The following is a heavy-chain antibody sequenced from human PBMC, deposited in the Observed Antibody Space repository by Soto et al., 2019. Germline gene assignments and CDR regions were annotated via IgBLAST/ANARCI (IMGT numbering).Heavy chain of an antibody. J-gene: IGHJ3*01. Sequence: SETLSLTCTVSGGSISSGGYYWSWIRQHPGKGLEWIGYIYYSGSTYYNPPLKSRVTISVDTSKNQFSLKLSSVTAADTAVYYCARGLAAGDDAFALSGHGTIGTVS. CDR1: GGSISSGGYY. V-gene: IGHV4-31*03. CDR2: IYYSGST. CDR3: ARGLAAGDDAFAL. D-gene: IGHD6-13*01.